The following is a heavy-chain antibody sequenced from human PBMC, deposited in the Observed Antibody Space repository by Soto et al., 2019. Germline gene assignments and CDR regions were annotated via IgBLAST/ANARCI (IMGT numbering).Heavy chain of an antibody. V-gene: IGHV2-5*02. CDR2: IYWDDDK. CDR3: AHRLAYGSGSDYFDY. Sequence: QITLKESGPTLVKPTQTLTLTCKFSGFSLSTSGVGVGWIRQPPGKALEFLGLIYWDDDKRYSPSLKSRLTITRDSSNSQVVRTMTNMDPVDTATYYCAHRLAYGSGSDYFDYWGQGTLVTVSS. CDR1: GFSLSTSGVG. D-gene: IGHD3-10*01. J-gene: IGHJ4*02.